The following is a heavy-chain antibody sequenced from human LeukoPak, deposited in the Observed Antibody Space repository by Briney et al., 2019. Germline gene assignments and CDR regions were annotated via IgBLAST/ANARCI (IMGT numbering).Heavy chain of an antibody. D-gene: IGHD3-22*01. J-gene: IGHJ4*02. CDR2: MNPNSGNT. Sequence: ASVKVSCKASGYTFTSYDINWVRQATGQGLEWMGWMNPNSGNTGYAQKFQGRVTITRNTFLSTAYMEQSSPRSEDPAVYFCARIDYDRSGSSDWGQGTLVTVSS. CDR1: GYTFTSYD. CDR3: ARIDYDRSGSSD. V-gene: IGHV1-8*03.